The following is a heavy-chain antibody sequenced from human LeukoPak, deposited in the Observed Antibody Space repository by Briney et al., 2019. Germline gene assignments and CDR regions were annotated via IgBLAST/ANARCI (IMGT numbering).Heavy chain of an antibody. Sequence: SETLSLTCTVSGGSISSYYWSWIRQPPGKGLEWIGYIYTSGSTNYNPSLKSRVTMSVDTSKNQFSLKLGSVTAADTAVYYCARGSRGYSYGYAPTFDYWGQGTLVTVSS. CDR2: IYTSGST. D-gene: IGHD5-18*01. CDR3: ARGSRGYSYGYAPTFDY. J-gene: IGHJ4*02. CDR1: GGSISSYY. V-gene: IGHV4-4*08.